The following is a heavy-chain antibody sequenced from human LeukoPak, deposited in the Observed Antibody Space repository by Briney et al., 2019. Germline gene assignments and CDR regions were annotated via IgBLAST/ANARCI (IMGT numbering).Heavy chain of an antibody. V-gene: IGHV4-39*01. D-gene: IGHD3-3*01. CDR1: GGSISSSSCY. CDR3: ARLGGYYPYYFDY. CDR2: IYYSGST. Sequence: PSETLSLTCTVSGGSISSSSCYWGWIRQPPGKGLEWIGSIYYSGSTYYNPSLKSRVTTSVDTSKNQFSLKLSSVTAADTAVYYCARLGGYYPYYFDYWGHRTLVTVSS. J-gene: IGHJ4*01.